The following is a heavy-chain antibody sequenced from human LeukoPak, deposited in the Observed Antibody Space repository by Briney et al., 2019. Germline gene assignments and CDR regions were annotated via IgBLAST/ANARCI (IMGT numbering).Heavy chain of an antibody. V-gene: IGHV3-23*01. CDR2: ISTTGDRT. CDR1: GFTFNSYA. Sequence: GGSLRLSCAASGFTFNSYAMIWVRQAPGKGLESISSISTTGDRTYYADSVKGRFAISRDNSKNTLYLQMNSLRAEDTAVYYCAKILERELQYYYYGMDVWGQGTSVTVSS. CDR3: AKILERELQYYYYGMDV. J-gene: IGHJ6*02. D-gene: IGHD5-24*01.